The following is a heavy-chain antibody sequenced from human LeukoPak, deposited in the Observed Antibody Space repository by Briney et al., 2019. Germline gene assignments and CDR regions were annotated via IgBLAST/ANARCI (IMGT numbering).Heavy chain of an antibody. CDR1: GFTFSSYS. V-gene: IGHV3-21*01. J-gene: IGHJ4*02. CDR3: ARQGGGYSSGWYGD. Sequence: GGSLRLPCAASGFTFSSYSMNWVRQAPGKGLEWVSSISSSSSYIYYADSVKGRFTISRDNAKNSLYLQMNSLRAEDTAVYYCARQGGGYSSGWYGDWGQGTLVTVSS. D-gene: IGHD6-19*01. CDR2: ISSSSSYI.